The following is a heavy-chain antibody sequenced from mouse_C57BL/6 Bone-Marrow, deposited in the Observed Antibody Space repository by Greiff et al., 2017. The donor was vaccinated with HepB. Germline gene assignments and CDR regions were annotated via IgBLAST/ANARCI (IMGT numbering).Heavy chain of an antibody. D-gene: IGHD1-1*01. V-gene: IGHV1-69*01. CDR1: GYTFTSYW. CDR2: IDPSDSYT. Sequence: VQLQQPGAELVMPGASVKLSCKASGYTFTSYWMHWVKQRPGQGLEWIGEIDPSDSYTNYNQKFKGKSTLTVDKSSSTAYMQLSSLTSEDSAVYYCARSITTVVAGYFDYWGQGTTLTVSS. CDR3: ARSITTVVAGYFDY. J-gene: IGHJ2*01.